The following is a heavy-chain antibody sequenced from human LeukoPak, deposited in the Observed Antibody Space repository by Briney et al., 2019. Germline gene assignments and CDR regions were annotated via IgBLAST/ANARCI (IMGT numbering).Heavy chain of an antibody. CDR1: GFTFSSYW. V-gene: IGHV3-20*04. CDR2: INWNGDST. D-gene: IGHD5-12*01. Sequence: PGGSLRLSCAASGFTFSSYWMHWVRQAPGKGLQWVPAINWNGDSTGHADSVKGRFTISRDNAKNSLYLQMDSLRAEDTALYYCARRRATIDYYYYMDVWGKGTTVTVSS. CDR3: ARRRATIDYYYYMDV. J-gene: IGHJ6*03.